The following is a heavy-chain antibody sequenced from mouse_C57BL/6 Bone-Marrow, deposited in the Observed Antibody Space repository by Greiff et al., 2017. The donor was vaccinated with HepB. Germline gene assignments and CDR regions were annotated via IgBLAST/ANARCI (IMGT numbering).Heavy chain of an antibody. Sequence: VQLKESGGGLVQPGGSLSLSCAASGFTFTDYYMSWVRQPPGKALEWLGFISNKANGYTTEYSASGKGRFTISRDNSQSILYLQMNALRAEDSDTYKCARYRGTTGWYLDVWGTGTTVTVSS. D-gene: IGHD1-1*01. CDR2: ISNKANGYTT. CDR3: ARYRGTTGWYLDV. CDR1: GFTFTDYY. V-gene: IGHV7-3*01. J-gene: IGHJ1*03.